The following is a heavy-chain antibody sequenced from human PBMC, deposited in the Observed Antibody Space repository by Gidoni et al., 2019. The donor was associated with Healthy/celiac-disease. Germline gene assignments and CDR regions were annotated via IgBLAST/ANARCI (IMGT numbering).Heavy chain of an antibody. CDR3: AKGVGHDYGDY. Sequence: QVQLVESWGGVVQPGRSLRLSCAASGFTFSSYGMHWVRQAPGKGLEWVAVISYDGSNKYYADYVKGRFTISRDNSKNTLYLQMNSLRAEDTAVYYCAKGVGHDYGDYWGQGTLVTVSS. D-gene: IGHD4-17*01. J-gene: IGHJ4*02. CDR1: GFTFSSYG. V-gene: IGHV3-30*18. CDR2: ISYDGSNK.